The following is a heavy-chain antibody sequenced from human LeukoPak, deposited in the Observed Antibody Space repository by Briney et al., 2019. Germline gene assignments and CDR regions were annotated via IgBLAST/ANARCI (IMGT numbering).Heavy chain of an antibody. CDR1: GGSIRNYY. CDR3: ARDGDYYGSGSYYLWWFDP. J-gene: IGHJ5*02. V-gene: IGHV4-4*08. Sequence: SETLSLTCTVSGGSIRNYYWSWIRQPPGKGLEWIGRIYTSGSTNYNPSLKSRVTISVDTSKNQFSLKLSSVTAADTAVYYCARDGDYYGSGSYYLWWFDPWGQGTLVTVSS. D-gene: IGHD3-10*01. CDR2: IYTSGST.